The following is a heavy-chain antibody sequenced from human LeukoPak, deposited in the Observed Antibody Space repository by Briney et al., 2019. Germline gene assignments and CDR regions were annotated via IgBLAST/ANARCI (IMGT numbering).Heavy chain of an antibody. D-gene: IGHD2/OR15-2a*01. CDR3: ARDYFDAFDI. V-gene: IGHV3-48*02. CDR1: GFTFSSYS. J-gene: IGHJ3*02. CDR2: ISRSSSNI. Sequence: PGGSLRLSCAASGFTFSSYSMNWVRQAPGKGLEWVSYISRSSSNIYYADSVKGRFTISRDNAKNFLYLQMNSLRDEDTAMYYCARDYFDAFDIWGQGTMVTVSS.